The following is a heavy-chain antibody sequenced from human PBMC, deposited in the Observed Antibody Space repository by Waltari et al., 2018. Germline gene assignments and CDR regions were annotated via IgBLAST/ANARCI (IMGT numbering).Heavy chain of an antibody. J-gene: IGHJ5*02. D-gene: IGHD6-13*01. CDR3: AKDRAAAGTWFDP. Sequence: QVQLVESGGGVVQPGGSLRLSCAASGFTFRSYGMHWVRQAPGKGLEWVAFIRYDGSNKYYADSVKGRFTISRDNSKNTLYLQMNSLRAEDTAVYYCAKDRAAAGTWFDPWGQGTLFTVSS. CDR2: IRYDGSNK. CDR1: GFTFRSYG. V-gene: IGHV3-30*02.